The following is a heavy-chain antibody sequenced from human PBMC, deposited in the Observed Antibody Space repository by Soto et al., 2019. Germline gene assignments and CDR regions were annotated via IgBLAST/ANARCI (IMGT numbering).Heavy chain of an antibody. D-gene: IGHD3-22*01. CDR2: IRGFSPYT. CDR1: GFTFRTYT. V-gene: IGHV3-21*01. J-gene: IGHJ4*02. CDR3: AIEGEYDSSGYSYC. Sequence: GGTLGLSCISSGFTFRTYTMNWVRQAPGKGLEWVSGIRGFSPYTFYAESVRGRFAISRDNAKNSLYLQMNSLRAEDTAVYYCAIEGEYDSSGYSYCRGQGNLVTVSS.